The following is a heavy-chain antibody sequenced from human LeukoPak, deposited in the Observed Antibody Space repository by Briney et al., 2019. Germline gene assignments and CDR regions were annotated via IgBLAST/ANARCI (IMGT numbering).Heavy chain of an antibody. J-gene: IGHJ4*02. CDR1: GYTFTSYY. CDR3: ARGHGGDYYFDY. D-gene: IGHD2-21*02. Sequence: ASVKVSCKASGYTFTSYYMHWVRQAPGQGPEWMGWISGYNGETSYVQKFQGRVTMTTDTSTSTAYMEVRSLRSDDTAVYYCARGHGGDYYFDYWGQGTLVTVSS. CDR2: ISGYNGET. V-gene: IGHV1-18*04.